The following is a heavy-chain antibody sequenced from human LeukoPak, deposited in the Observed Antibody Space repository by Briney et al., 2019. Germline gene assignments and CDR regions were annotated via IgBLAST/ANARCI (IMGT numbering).Heavy chain of an antibody. CDR2: ISYDGSNK. V-gene: IGHV3-30-3*01. D-gene: IGHD3-10*01. J-gene: IGHJ3*02. CDR1: GFTFSSYA. Sequence: GGSLRLSCAASGFTFSSYAMHWVRQAPGKGLEWVAVISYDGSNKYYADSVKGRFTISRDNSKNTLYLQMNSLRAEDTAVYYCARARGAYDAFDIWGQGTMVTVSS. CDR3: ARARGAYDAFDI.